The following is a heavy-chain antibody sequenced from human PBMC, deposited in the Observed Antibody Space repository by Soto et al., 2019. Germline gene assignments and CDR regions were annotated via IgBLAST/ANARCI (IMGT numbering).Heavy chain of an antibody. J-gene: IGHJ4*02. CDR1: GGSISSYH. Sequence: QVHLQESGPGLVKPSETLSLTCTVSGGSISSYHWSWVRQPPGKGLEWIGYISSSGSTNYNPSLKSRLIISVDTSQNQFSLKLTSVTAADTAVYYCASLRHWTLYYSEYWGQGVLVTVSS. V-gene: IGHV4-59*01. D-gene: IGHD3-9*01. CDR3: ASLRHWTLYYSEY. CDR2: ISSSGST.